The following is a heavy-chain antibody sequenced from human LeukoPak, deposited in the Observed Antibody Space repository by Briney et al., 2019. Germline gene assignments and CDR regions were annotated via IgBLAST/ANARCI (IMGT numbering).Heavy chain of an antibody. J-gene: IGHJ4*02. CDR3: ARDPPLYY. Sequence: GRSLRLSCAASGFTFSSYATHWVRQAPGKGLEWVSVIYSGGNTYYADSVKGRFTISKDNSKNTLYLQMNSLRAEDTAVYYCARDPPLYYWGQGTLVTVSS. V-gene: IGHV3-53*01. CDR1: GFTFSSYA. CDR2: IYSGGNT.